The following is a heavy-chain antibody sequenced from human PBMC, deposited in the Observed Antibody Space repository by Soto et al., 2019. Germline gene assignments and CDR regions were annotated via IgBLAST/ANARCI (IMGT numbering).Heavy chain of an antibody. Sequence: EVQLVESGGGVVQTGGSLRISCAASGINVTRNSISWLRQPPQKGLEWVSVFYNADTSHYADSVKGSFTVSRDNSKNIGYLPMNSVRDEDTAVYHCAEENGHGFDLWGQGILVTVSS. V-gene: IGHV3-66*01. J-gene: IGHJ3*01. CDR1: GINVTRNS. CDR2: FYNADTS. D-gene: IGHD2-8*01. CDR3: AEENGHGFDL.